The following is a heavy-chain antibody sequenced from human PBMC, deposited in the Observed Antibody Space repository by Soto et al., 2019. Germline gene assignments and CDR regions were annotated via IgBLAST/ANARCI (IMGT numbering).Heavy chain of an antibody. CDR3: ARTVVPAAIGYMDV. D-gene: IGHD2-2*01. Sequence: PGGSLRLSCAASGFTFSSYSMNWVRQAPGKGLEWVSYISSSSSTIYYADSVKGRFTISRDNAKNSLYLQMNSLRAEDTAVYYCARTVVPAAIGYMDVWGKGTTVTVSS. V-gene: IGHV3-48*01. CDR1: GFTFSSYS. J-gene: IGHJ6*03. CDR2: ISSSSSTI.